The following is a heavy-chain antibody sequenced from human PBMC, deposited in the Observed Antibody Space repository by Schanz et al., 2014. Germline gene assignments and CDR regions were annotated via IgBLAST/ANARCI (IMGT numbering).Heavy chain of an antibody. CDR3: ARPAPRFADNRLEP. Sequence: SCATSGFTLNNAWMNWVRQAPGKGLQWVSFIYIGGNTCYADSVKGRFTMSRDNAKNTLYMQMNSLRAEDTPVNDGARPAPRFADNRLEPWAWRTLITFSP. V-gene: IGHV3-66*01. CDR1: GFTLNNAW. CDR2: IYIGGNT. D-gene: IGHD3-10*01. J-gene: IGHJ5*02.